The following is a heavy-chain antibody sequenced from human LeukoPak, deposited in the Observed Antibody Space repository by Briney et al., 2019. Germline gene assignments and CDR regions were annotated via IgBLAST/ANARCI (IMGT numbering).Heavy chain of an antibody. CDR1: GGTFSSYA. V-gene: IGHV1-69*06. Sequence: ASVKVSCKASGGTFSSYAISWVRQAPGRGLEWMGGIIPIFGTANYAQKFQGRVTITADKSTSTAYMELSSLRSEDTAVYYCARSRAIGYSGLTGYGAFDIWGQGTMVTVSS. CDR2: IIPIFGTA. CDR3: ARSRAIGYSGLTGYGAFDI. D-gene: IGHD3-9*01. J-gene: IGHJ3*02.